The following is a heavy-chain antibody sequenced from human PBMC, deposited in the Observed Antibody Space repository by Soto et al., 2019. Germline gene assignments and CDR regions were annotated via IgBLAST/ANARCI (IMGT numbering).Heavy chain of an antibody. D-gene: IGHD6-13*01. CDR3: TRDASRDSSARGWFDP. V-gene: IGHV3-21*01. CDR1: GFTFRSFT. J-gene: IGHJ5*02. Sequence: GGSLRLSCAASGFTFRSFTMNWVRQAPGKGLEWVSTISSNGAYIYYTDALRGRFTISRDNAKNSLHLQMNSLRAEDTAVYYCTRDASRDSSARGWFDPWGPGTLVTVLL. CDR2: ISSNGAYI.